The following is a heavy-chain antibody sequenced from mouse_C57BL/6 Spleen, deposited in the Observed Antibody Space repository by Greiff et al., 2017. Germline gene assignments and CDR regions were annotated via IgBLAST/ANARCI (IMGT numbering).Heavy chain of an antibody. CDR2: IAPNSGGT. V-gene: IGHV1-72*01. J-gene: IGHJ1*03. CDR1: GYTFTSYW. D-gene: IGHD1-1*01. Sequence: QLQQPGAELVKPGASVKLSCKASGYTFTSYWMHWVKQRPGRGLEWIGKIAPNSGGTKYNEKFKSKATLTVDKPSSTVYMQLSILTSEDSAFYYCARYPDYYGSIYWYFDFWGTGTTVTVSS. CDR3: ARYPDYYGSIYWYFDF.